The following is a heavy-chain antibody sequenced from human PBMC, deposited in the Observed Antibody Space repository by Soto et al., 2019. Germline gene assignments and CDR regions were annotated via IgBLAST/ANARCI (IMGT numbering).Heavy chain of an antibody. V-gene: IGHV3-30*03. CDR2: ISYDGSNK. CDR1: GFTFSSYG. D-gene: IGHD3-22*01. J-gene: IGHJ6*02. Sequence: GGSLRLSCAASGFTFSSYGMHWVRQAPGKGLEWVAVISYDGSNKYYADSVKGRFTISRDNAKNSLYLQMNSLRAEDTAVYYCARVVDYCDPYYYYGMDVWGQGTTVTVSS. CDR3: ARVVDYCDPYYYYGMDV.